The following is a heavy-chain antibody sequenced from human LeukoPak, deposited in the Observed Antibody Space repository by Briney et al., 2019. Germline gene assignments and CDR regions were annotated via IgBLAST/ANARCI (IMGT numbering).Heavy chain of an antibody. Sequence: GASVKVSSKASGGTFSSYAISWVRQAPGQGLEWMGGIIPIFGTANYAQKFQGRVTITADKSTSTAYMELSSLRSEDTAVYYCARVVVVTGGPAFDIWGQGTMVTVSS. CDR2: IIPIFGTA. CDR3: ARVVVVTGGPAFDI. CDR1: GGTFSSYA. J-gene: IGHJ3*02. V-gene: IGHV1-69*06. D-gene: IGHD2-21*02.